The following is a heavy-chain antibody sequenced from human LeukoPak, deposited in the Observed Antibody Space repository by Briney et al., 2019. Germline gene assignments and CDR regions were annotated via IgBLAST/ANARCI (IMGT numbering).Heavy chain of an antibody. J-gene: IGHJ4*02. CDR1: GYTFTSYY. V-gene: IGHV1-2*02. D-gene: IGHD4-23*01. CDR3: AREASTVDYDY. Sequence: ASVKVSCKASGYTFTSYYLHWVRQAPGQGLEWMGWINPNSGGANYAQKFQGRVTMTRDTSISTAYMELSRLRSDDTAVYYCAREASTVDYDYWGQGTLVTVSS. CDR2: INPNSGGA.